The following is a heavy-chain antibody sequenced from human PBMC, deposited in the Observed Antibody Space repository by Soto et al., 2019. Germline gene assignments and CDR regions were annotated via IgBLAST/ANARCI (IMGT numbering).Heavy chain of an antibody. J-gene: IGHJ4*02. Sequence: QVQLVQSGAKVKKPESSVKVSCKAPGGTFSTYAISWVRQAPGQGLEWMGGIIPMFGTANYAQRFQDRVTITADEFTNTVYRELSSLRSEDTAVYFCASGIQLWLRRINNGYSGWGQGTLVTVSS. D-gene: IGHD5-18*01. CDR3: ASGIQLWLRRINNGYSG. V-gene: IGHV1-69*12. CDR1: GGTFSTYA. CDR2: IIPMFGTA.